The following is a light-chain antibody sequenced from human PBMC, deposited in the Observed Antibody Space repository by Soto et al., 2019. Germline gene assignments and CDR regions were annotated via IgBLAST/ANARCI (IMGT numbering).Light chain of an antibody. Sequence: EIVLTQSPGTLSLSPGERATLSCRASQSVSSSYLAWYQQKPGQAPRLLMFGASFRATGIPDRFSGSGSGTDFTLTISRLEPEDFAVYYCQQYGSSPTTFGQGTKVDIK. CDR1: QSVSSSY. V-gene: IGKV3-20*01. CDR3: QQYGSSPTT. J-gene: IGKJ1*01. CDR2: GAS.